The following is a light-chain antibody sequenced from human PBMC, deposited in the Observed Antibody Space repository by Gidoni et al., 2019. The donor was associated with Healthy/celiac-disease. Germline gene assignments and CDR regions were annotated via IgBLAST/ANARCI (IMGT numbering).Light chain of an antibody. J-gene: IGKJ4*01. CDR3: QQRSHWPPLT. CDR1: QSVSSY. Sequence: EIVLTQSPATLSLSPGERATLSCRASQSVSSYLAWYQQKPGQAPRLLIYDASNRATGIPARCSGSGSGTDFTLTISSLEPEDFAVYYCQQRSHWPPLTFGGGTKVEIK. V-gene: IGKV3-11*01. CDR2: DAS.